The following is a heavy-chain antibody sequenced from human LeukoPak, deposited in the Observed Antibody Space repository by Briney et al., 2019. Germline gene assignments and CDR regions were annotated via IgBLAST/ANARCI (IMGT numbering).Heavy chain of an antibody. J-gene: IGHJ6*02. CDR3: AREGMVRGVIPHYYYGMDV. CDR1: GYTFTSYY. Sequence: ASVKVSCKASGYTFTSYYIHWVRQAPGQGLEWMGIINPSGGSTSYAQKFQGRVTMTRDTSTSTVYMELSSLRSEDTAVYYCAREGMVRGVIPHYYYGMDVWGQGTTVTVSS. V-gene: IGHV1-46*01. CDR2: INPSGGST. D-gene: IGHD3-10*01.